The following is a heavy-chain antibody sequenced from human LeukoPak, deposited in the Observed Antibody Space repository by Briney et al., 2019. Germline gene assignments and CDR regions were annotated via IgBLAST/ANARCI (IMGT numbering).Heavy chain of an antibody. Sequence: PSETLSLTCTVSGGSISSGGYYWSWIRRHPGKGLEWIGYIYYSGSTYYNPSLKSRVTISVDTSKNQFSLKLSSVTAADTAVYYCARLMDSGSGSYYFDYWGQGTLVTVSS. CDR1: GGSISSGGYY. D-gene: IGHD3-10*01. CDR3: ARLMDSGSGSYYFDY. J-gene: IGHJ4*02. CDR2: IYYSGST. V-gene: IGHV4-31*03.